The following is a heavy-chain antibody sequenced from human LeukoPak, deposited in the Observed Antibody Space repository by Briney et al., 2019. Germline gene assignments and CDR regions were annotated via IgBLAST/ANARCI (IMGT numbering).Heavy chain of an antibody. CDR2: IYYNGNT. J-gene: IGHJ4*02. V-gene: IGHV4-59*08. CDR1: GGSISSYY. D-gene: IGHD5-18*01. CDR3: ARLDSYGPHDY. Sequence: PSETLSLTCTVSGGSISSYYWSWIRQPPGKGLEWIGYIYYNGNTNYNPSLKSRATISLDASKNHFSLRLSSVTAADTAVYYCARLDSYGPHDYWGQGTLVTVSS.